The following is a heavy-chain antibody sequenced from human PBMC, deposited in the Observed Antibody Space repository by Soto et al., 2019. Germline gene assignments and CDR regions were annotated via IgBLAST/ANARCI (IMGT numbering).Heavy chain of an antibody. J-gene: IGHJ5*02. CDR2: ISYDGSNK. D-gene: IGHD3-10*01. CDR3: ARDRGEGSYYYNWFDP. CDR1: GFTFSSYA. V-gene: IGHV3-30-3*01. Sequence: QVQLVESGGGVVQPGRSLRLSCAASGFTFSSYAMHWVRQAPGKGLEWVAVISYDGSNKYYADSVKGRFTISRDNSKNTLYLQMNSLRAEDTAVYYCARDRGEGSYYYNWFDPWGQGTLVTVSS.